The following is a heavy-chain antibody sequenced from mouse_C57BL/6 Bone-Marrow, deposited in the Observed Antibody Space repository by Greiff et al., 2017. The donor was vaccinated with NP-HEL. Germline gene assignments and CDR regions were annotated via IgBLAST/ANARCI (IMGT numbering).Heavy chain of an antibody. J-gene: IGHJ2*01. D-gene: IGHD1-1*01. Sequence: EVMLVESGGGLVKPGGSLKLSCAASGFTFSDYGMHWVRQAPEKGLEWVAYISSGSSTIYYADTVKGRFTISRDNAKSTLFLQMTSLRSEDTAMYYCARNYYGSSYYFDYWGQGTTLTVSS. V-gene: IGHV5-17*01. CDR3: ARNYYGSSYYFDY. CDR1: GFTFSDYG. CDR2: ISSGSSTI.